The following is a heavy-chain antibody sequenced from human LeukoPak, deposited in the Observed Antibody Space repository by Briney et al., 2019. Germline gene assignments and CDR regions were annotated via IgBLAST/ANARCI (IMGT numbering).Heavy chain of an antibody. J-gene: IGHJ4*02. CDR3: ARSSDGDYYYYFDY. CDR1: GFTFRTYG. CDR2: ISYDGGYK. Sequence: GGSLRLSCAASGFTFRTYGMHWVRQAPGKGLEWVAVISYDGGYKYYADSVKGRFTISRDNSKNTVYLQMNSLRAEDTAVYYCARSSDGDYYYYFDYWGQGTLVTVSS. V-gene: IGHV3-30*03. D-gene: IGHD4-17*01.